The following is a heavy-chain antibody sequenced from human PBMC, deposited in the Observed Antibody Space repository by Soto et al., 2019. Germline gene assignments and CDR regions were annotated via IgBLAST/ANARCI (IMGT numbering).Heavy chain of an antibody. J-gene: IGHJ6*02. V-gene: IGHV3-23*01. D-gene: IGHD2-8*01. CDR2: ISGSGGST. CDR1: GFTFSSYA. CDR3: AKVAMVYANYYYYGMDV. Sequence: GSLRLSCAASGFTFSSYAMSWVRQAPGKGLEWVSAISGSGGSTYYADSVKGRFTISRDNSKNTLYLQMNSLRAEDTAVYYCAKVAMVYANYYYYGMDVWGQGTTVTVSS.